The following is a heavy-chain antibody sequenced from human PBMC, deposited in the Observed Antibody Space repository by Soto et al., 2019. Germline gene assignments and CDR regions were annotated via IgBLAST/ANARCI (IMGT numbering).Heavy chain of an antibody. V-gene: IGHV4-34*01. J-gene: IGHJ5*02. CDR1: GGSFSGYY. Sequence: PSETLSLTCAVYGGSFSGYYWSWIRQPPGKGLEWIGEINHSGSTNYNPSLKSRVTISVDTSKNQFSQKLSSVTAADTAVYYCARGRFGSLNWFDPWGQGTLVTVSS. CDR2: INHSGST. D-gene: IGHD3-16*01. CDR3: ARGRFGSLNWFDP.